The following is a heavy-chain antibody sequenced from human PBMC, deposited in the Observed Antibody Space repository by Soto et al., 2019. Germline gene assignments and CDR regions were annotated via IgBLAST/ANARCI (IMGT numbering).Heavy chain of an antibody. CDR2: IYYSGTT. D-gene: IGHD3-3*02. V-gene: IGHV4-39*01. CDR1: GGSISSGGHY. Sequence: PSETLSLTCSGSGGSISSGGHYWGWIRQPPGKGLEWIASIYYSGTTYYNPSLKSRVTISVQDSKNQFSLKLRSLTAADKAVYYCAAPFRHFDFWGQGILVTVSS. J-gene: IGHJ4*02. CDR3: AAPFRHFDF.